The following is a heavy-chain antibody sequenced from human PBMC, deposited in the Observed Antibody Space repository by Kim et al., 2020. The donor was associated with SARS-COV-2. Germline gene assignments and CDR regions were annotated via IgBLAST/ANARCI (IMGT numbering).Heavy chain of an antibody. CDR1: GGTFSSYA. V-gene: IGHV1-69*13. CDR3: ASKPRYCSSTSCYMYYFDY. CDR2: IIPIFGTA. J-gene: IGHJ4*02. Sequence: SVKVSCKASGGTFSSYAISWVRQAPGQGLEWMGGIIPIFGTANYAQKFQGRVTITADESTSTAYMELSSLRSEDTAVYYCASKPRYCSSTSCYMYYFDYWGQGTLVTVSS. D-gene: IGHD2-2*02.